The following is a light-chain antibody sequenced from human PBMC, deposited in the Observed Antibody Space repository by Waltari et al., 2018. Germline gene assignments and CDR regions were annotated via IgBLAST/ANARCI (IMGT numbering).Light chain of an antibody. CDR1: SSDVGGYDY. V-gene: IGLV2-8*01. CDR3: SSYAGSTLM. Sequence: QSALTQPTSASGSPGQSVTISCTGTSSDVGGYDYVSWYQQHPGKAPKLMIYEVNKRPSGVLDRFSGSKSGNTASLTVSVLQAEYAADYYCSSYAGSTLMFGVGTKLAVL. J-gene: IGLJ3*02. CDR2: EVN.